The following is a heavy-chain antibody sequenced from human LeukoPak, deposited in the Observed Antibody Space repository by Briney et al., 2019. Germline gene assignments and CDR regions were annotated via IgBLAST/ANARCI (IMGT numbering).Heavy chain of an antibody. J-gene: IGHJ4*02. V-gene: IGHV3-74*01. CDR3: VRAGSGFDY. CDR1: GFTFSSYW. CDR2: IDFETDAT. Sequence: GGSLRLSCVASGFTFSSYWMHWVRQAPGKGLEWVSRIDFETDATTYAGSVKGRFTISRDNTKNTLYLQMDSLRDEDAAVYYCVRAGSGFDYWGQGTLVTVTS. D-gene: IGHD2-15*01.